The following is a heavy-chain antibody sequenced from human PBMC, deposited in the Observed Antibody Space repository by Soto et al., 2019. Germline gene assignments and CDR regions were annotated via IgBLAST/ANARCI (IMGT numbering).Heavy chain of an antibody. D-gene: IGHD3-22*01. Sequence: KPSETLSLTCTVSGGSISSYYWSWIRQPPGKGLEWIGYIYYSGSTNYNPSLKSRVTISVDTSKNQFSLKLSSVTAADTAVYYCARGLTYYYDSSGYYEGYYFDYWGQGTLVTVSS. J-gene: IGHJ4*02. CDR1: GGSISSYY. CDR2: IYYSGST. CDR3: ARGLTYYYDSSGYYEGYYFDY. V-gene: IGHV4-59*01.